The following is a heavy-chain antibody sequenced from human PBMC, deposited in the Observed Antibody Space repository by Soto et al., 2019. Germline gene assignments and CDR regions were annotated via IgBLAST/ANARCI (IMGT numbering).Heavy chain of an antibody. J-gene: IGHJ4*02. V-gene: IGHV3-9*01. CDR2: ISWNSDSI. CDR3: AKGLSSVVLTTGHLDQ. D-gene: IGHD3-22*01. Sequence: PGGSLRLSCAASGFTFDDYAMSWVRQSPGKGLEWVSGISWNSDSIGYADSVKGRFTISRDNAKNSLYLQMNSLRAEDTALYYCAKGLSSVVLTTGHLDQWGQGTLVTVSS. CDR1: GFTFDDYA.